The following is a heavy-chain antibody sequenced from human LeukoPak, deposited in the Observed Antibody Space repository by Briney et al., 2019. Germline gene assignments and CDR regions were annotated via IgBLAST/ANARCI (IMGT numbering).Heavy chain of an antibody. J-gene: IGHJ2*01. Sequence: ASVKVSCKASGYTFTGYYMHWVRQAPGQGLEWMGWINPNSGGTNYAQKFQGRVTMTRDTSISTAYMELSRLRSDDTAMYYCARGRRIVVLPGRGYFDLWGRGTLVTVSS. CDR1: GYTFTGYY. CDR3: ARGRRIVVLPGRGYFDL. D-gene: IGHD4/OR15-4a*01. CDR2: INPNSGGT. V-gene: IGHV1-2*02.